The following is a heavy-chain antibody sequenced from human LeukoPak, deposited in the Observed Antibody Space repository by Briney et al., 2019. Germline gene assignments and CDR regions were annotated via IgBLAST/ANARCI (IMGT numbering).Heavy chain of an antibody. Sequence: SETLSLTCAVSGGSFSGYYWNWIRQPPGKGLEWIGEINHSGSTSYNPSLKSRVTISVDTSKNQFSLKLSSVTAADTAVYYCARGLDGSYSPVPYFDYWGQGTLVTVSS. D-gene: IGHD1-26*01. V-gene: IGHV4-34*01. J-gene: IGHJ4*02. CDR2: INHSGST. CDR3: ARGLDGSYSPVPYFDY. CDR1: GGSFSGYY.